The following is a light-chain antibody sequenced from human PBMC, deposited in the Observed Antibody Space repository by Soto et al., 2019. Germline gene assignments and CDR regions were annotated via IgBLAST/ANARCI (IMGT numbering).Light chain of an antibody. J-gene: IGKJ1*01. V-gene: IGKV3-20*01. CDR3: QHYFNSPWT. CDR1: QSVGTS. Sequence: EILLTQAPGTLSLSPGERATLSCRASQSVGTSLAWYQHKPGQSPRLLIHGTSSRFTGTPDRFSGSGSGKDFNLTISGLEHADFAVYSCQHYFNSPWTCGQWTQVEIK. CDR2: GTS.